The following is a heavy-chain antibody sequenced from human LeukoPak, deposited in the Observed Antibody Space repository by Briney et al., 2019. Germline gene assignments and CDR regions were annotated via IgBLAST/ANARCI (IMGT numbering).Heavy chain of an antibody. Sequence: PGKSLRLSCEDSGCIFSTYAMRWVRQAPGKGREWLAVISSDGSDKYQVDSVKGRFTLSRDNSKNTLYLEMNSVRRGDTAVYYCARDDIIVGATPLDFWGQGTLVTVSS. V-gene: IGHV3-30*04. CDR2: ISSDGSDK. CDR3: ARDDIIVGATPLDF. J-gene: IGHJ4*02. D-gene: IGHD1-26*01. CDR1: GCIFSTYA.